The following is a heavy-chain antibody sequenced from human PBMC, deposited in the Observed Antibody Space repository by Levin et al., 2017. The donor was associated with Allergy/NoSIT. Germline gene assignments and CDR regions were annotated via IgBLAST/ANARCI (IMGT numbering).Heavy chain of an antibody. D-gene: IGHD2-8*02. J-gene: IGHJ3*02. V-gene: IGHV3-7*04. CDR2: TKHDGSEK. CDR3: ARNWRSAFDI. CDR1: GFTFSSYW. Sequence: LSLTCAASGFTFSSYWMSWVRQAPGKGLEWVANTKHDGSEKYYVDSVKGRFTISRDNAKNPVYLQMNSLRVEDTAVYYCARNWRSAFDIWGQGTMVTVSS.